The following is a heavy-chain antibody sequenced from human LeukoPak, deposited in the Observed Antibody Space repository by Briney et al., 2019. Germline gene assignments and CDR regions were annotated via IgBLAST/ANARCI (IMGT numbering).Heavy chain of an antibody. V-gene: IGHV3-48*03. D-gene: IGHD3-22*01. Sequence: GGSLRLSYAASGFTFSSYEMNWVRQAPGKGLEWVSYISSSGSTIYYADSVKGRFTISRDNAKNSLYLQMNSLRAEDTAVYYCARATYYYDRWGQGTLVTVSS. CDR1: GFTFSSYE. CDR2: ISSSGSTI. J-gene: IGHJ4*02. CDR3: ARATYYYDR.